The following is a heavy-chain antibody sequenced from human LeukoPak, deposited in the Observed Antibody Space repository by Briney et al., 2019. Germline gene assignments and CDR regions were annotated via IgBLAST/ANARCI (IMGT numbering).Heavy chain of an antibody. V-gene: IGHV4-39*01. J-gene: IGHJ5*02. Sequence: PSETLSLTCTVSGGSISSSSYYWGWIRQPPGKGLEWVGIIYYSGSTYYNPSLKSRLTISVDTSKNQFSLKLSSVTATDTAVYYCARRGYCSSTSCYEYWFDPWGQGTLVTVSS. CDR2: IYYSGST. CDR1: GGSISSSSYY. D-gene: IGHD2-2*01. CDR3: ARRGYCSSTSCYEYWFDP.